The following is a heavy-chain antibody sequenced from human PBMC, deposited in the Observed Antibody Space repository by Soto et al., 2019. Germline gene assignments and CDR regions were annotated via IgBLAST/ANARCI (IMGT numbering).Heavy chain of an antibody. CDR1: CYTFTNYG. V-gene: IGHV1-18*04. Sequence: SVKVSCKTSCYTFTNYGITLLRQAPGQGLKWMGWISAYNGDTNYAQKFQGRVIMTTDTSTTTAYMELRSLRSDDTAVYYCARGPAGGLRGGVSYWGQGTLVTSPQ. CDR2: ISAYNGDT. J-gene: IGHJ4*02. CDR3: ARGPAGGLRGGVSY. D-gene: IGHD2-15*01.